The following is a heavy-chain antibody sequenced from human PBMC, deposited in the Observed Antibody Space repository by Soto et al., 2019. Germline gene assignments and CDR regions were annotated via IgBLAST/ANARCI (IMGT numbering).Heavy chain of an antibody. CDR3: AKKVNSGPGSQYFDY. D-gene: IGHD3-10*01. CDR1: GFTFSSYS. J-gene: IGHJ4*02. CDR2: SSGDDGTT. Sequence: EVQLLESGGGLVQPGGSLRLSCAASGFTFSSYSMSWVRQAPGKGLEWVSGFRSSGDDGTTHYADSVKGRFTISRDNSKNTLFLQMDSLRAEDTAIYYCAKKVNSGPGSQYFDYWGQGTLVTVSS. V-gene: IGHV3-23*01.